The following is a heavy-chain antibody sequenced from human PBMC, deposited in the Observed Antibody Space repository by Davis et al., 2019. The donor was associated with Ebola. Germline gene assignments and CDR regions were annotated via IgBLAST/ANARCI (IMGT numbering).Heavy chain of an antibody. D-gene: IGHD5-18*01. CDR3: AKQYYGYSYGYRSFFDY. CDR2: ISGSGGST. J-gene: IGHJ4*02. CDR1: GFTFSSYA. Sequence: PGGSLRLSCAASGFTFSSYAMSWVRQAPGKGLEWVSAISGSGGSTYYADSVKGRFTISRDNSKNTLYLQMNSLRAEDTAVYYCAKQYYGYSYGYRSFFDYWGQGTLVTVSS. V-gene: IGHV3-23*01.